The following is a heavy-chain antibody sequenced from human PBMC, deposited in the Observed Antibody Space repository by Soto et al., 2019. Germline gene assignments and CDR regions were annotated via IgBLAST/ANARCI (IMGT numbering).Heavy chain of an antibody. D-gene: IGHD3-16*01. J-gene: IGHJ4*02. CDR2: IYGGGST. CDR3: ARDPWAADY. CDR1: GFTVSTKY. Sequence: ESGGGLVQPGGSLRLSCAASGFTVSTKYMSWVRQAPGKGLEWVSVIYGGGSTFYADSVRGRFTISRDNSKNTVNLQMNSLRAEDTAVYYCARDPWAADYWGQGTLVTVSS. V-gene: IGHV3-66*01.